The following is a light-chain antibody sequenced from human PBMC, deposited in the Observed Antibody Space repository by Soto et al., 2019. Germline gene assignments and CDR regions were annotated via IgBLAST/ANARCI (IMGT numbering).Light chain of an antibody. CDR2: EVT. CDR1: SSDVGGYNY. V-gene: IGLV2-14*01. Sequence: QSVLTQPASVSGSPGQSITISCIGTSSDVGGYNYVSWYQQYPGKAPKLMIYEVTNRPSGVSDRFSGSKSDNTASLTISGLQTEDEADYYCSSYTDSSTLVVFGGGTKLTVL. J-gene: IGLJ2*01. CDR3: SSYTDSSTLVV.